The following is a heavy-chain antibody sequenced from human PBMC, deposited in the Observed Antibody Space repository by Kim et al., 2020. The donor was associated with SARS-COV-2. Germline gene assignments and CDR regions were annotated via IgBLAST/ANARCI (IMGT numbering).Heavy chain of an antibody. CDR2: INYSGNT. Sequence: SETLSLTCTVSGDSISRSSNYWGWIRQPPGKGLEWIGSINYSGNTYYNPSLKSRVTISVDTSKNQFSLKMRSVTAADTAVYYCARLVSANSAVEYWGQG. D-gene: IGHD6-13*01. V-gene: IGHV4-39*01. CDR3: ARLVSANSAVEY. CDR1: GDSISRSSNY. J-gene: IGHJ4*02.